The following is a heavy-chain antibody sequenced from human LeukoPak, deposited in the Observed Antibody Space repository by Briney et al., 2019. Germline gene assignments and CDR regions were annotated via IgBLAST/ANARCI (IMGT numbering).Heavy chain of an antibody. J-gene: IGHJ3*02. Sequence: GASVKVSCKASGYTFTSYGISWVRQAPGQGLEWMGWISAYNGNTNYAQKLQGRVTMTTDTSTSTAYMELRSLRSDDTAVYYCARDRAVEWLSSHDAFDIWGQGTMVTVSS. CDR2: ISAYNGNT. CDR3: ARDRAVEWLSSHDAFDI. V-gene: IGHV1-18*01. CDR1: GYTFTSYG. D-gene: IGHD5-12*01.